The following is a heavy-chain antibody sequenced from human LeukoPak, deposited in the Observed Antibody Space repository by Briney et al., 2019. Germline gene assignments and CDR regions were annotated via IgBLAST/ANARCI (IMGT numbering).Heavy chain of an antibody. Sequence: SETLSLTCTVSGVSISSFYWSWIRQPPGKGLEWIAYISPSGSTKYNPPLTGRVTISSDTSQSQLSLKLSSVTAADTAMYYCARYGASPTHLDYWGQGTLVTVSS. CDR2: ISPSGST. D-gene: IGHD4-17*01. V-gene: IGHV4-4*09. J-gene: IGHJ4*02. CDR1: GVSISSFY. CDR3: ARYGASPTHLDY.